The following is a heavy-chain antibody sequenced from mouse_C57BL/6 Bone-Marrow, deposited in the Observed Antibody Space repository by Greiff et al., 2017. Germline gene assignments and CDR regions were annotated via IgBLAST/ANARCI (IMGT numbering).Heavy chain of an antibody. J-gene: IGHJ2*01. CDR2: ISSGGSYT. CDR1: GFTFSSYG. D-gene: IGHD1-1*01. CDR3: ARGVVSYYFDY. V-gene: IGHV5-6*01. Sequence: EVKLMESGGDLVKPGGSLKLSCAASGFTFSSYGMSWVRQTPDKRLEWVATISSGGSYTYYPDSVKGRFTISRDNAKNTLYLQMSSLKSEDTAMYYCARGVVSYYFDYWGQGTTLTVSS.